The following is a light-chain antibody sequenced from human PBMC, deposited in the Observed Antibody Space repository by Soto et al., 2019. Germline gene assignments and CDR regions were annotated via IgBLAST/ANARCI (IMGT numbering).Light chain of an antibody. CDR1: SGHSNYA. J-gene: IGLJ3*02. CDR3: QTWGDGTRV. V-gene: IGLV4-69*01. Sequence: QPVLTQSPSAPASLGASVKLTCTLSSGHSNYAIAWHQQQPDRGPRVLMKLKGDGSHIKGDGIPDRFSGSSSGAERYLTISSLQSEDEAEYYCQTWGDGTRVFGGGTKLTVL. CDR2: LKGDGSH.